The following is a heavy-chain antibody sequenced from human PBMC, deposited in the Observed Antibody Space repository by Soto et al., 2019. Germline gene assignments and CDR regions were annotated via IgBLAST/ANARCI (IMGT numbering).Heavy chain of an antibody. CDR1: GFIVSSKY. CDR3: ARVGAVAAVDY. Sequence: GGSLRLSCASSGFIVSSKYMSLVRQAPGKGLEWVSILYTDDTTYYADSVKGRFTISRDNSKNTLYLQMNSLRAEDTAVYYCARVGAVAAVDYWGQGTLVTVSS. V-gene: IGHV3-53*01. CDR2: LYTDDTT. D-gene: IGHD6-19*01. J-gene: IGHJ4*02.